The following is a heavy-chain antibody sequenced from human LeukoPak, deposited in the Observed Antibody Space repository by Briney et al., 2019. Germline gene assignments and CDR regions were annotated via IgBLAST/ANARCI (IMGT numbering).Heavy chain of an antibody. J-gene: IGHJ4*02. CDR2: LHSDGSNT. CDR3: ARAQFGEVPFDY. D-gene: IGHD3-10*01. Sequence: GGSLRLSCAASGFTFRDYWMHWVRQAPGKGLVWVSRLHSDGSNTTYADSVKGRFTISRDNAKNSLYLQMNSLRAEDTAVYYCARAQFGEVPFDYWGQGTLVTVSS. CDR1: GFTFRDYW. V-gene: IGHV3-74*01.